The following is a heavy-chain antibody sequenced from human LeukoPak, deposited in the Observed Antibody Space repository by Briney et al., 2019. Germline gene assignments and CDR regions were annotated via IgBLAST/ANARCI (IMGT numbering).Heavy chain of an antibody. D-gene: IGHD4-17*01. V-gene: IGHV1-3*01. CDR2: INAGNGNT. J-gene: IGHJ3*02. Sequence: ASVKVSCKASGYTFTSYAMHWVRQAPGQRLEWMGWINAGNGNTKYSQKFQGRVTITRDTSASTAYMELSSLRSEDTAVYYCARPRILSTVTTDAFDIWGQGTMVTVSS. CDR1: GYTFTSYA. CDR3: ARPRILSTVTTDAFDI.